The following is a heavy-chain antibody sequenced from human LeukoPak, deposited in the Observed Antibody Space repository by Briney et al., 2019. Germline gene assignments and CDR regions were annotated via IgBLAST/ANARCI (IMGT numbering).Heavy chain of an antibody. J-gene: IGHJ4*02. D-gene: IGHD5-18*01. V-gene: IGHV4-30-2*01. CDR3: ARVVVQLWSPFDY. Sequence: SETLSLTCAVSGGSISSGGYSWSWIRQPPGKGLEWIGYIYHSGSTYYNPSLKSRVTISVDRSKNQSSLKLSSVTAADTAVYYCARVVVQLWSPFDYWGQGTLVTVSS. CDR2: IYHSGST. CDR1: GGSISSGGYS.